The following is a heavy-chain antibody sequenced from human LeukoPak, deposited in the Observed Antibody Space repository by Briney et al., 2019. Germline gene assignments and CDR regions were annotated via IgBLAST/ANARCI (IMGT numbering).Heavy chain of an antibody. V-gene: IGHV4-59*08. J-gene: IGHJ4*02. Sequence: PSETLSLTCTVSGGSISSYYWSWIRQPPGKGLEWIGYTYYSGSTNYNPSLKSRVTISVDKSKNQFSLKLSSVTAADTAVYYCARQRTGVLFDYWGQGTLVTVSS. D-gene: IGHD1-14*01. CDR2: TYYSGST. CDR1: GGSISSYY. CDR3: ARQRTGVLFDY.